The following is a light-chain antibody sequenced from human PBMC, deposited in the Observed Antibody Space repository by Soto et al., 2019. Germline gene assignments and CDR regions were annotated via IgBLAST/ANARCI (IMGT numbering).Light chain of an antibody. Sequence: QSVLTQPPSAFGTPGQRVTISCSGSSSNIGSNTVNWYQQLPGTAPKLLIYSNNQRPSGVPDRFSGSKSGTSASLAISGLQSEDEADYYCAAWDDSLNVFYVFGTGTKVTVL. CDR1: SSNIGSNT. CDR2: SNN. V-gene: IGLV1-44*01. CDR3: AAWDDSLNVFYV. J-gene: IGLJ1*01.